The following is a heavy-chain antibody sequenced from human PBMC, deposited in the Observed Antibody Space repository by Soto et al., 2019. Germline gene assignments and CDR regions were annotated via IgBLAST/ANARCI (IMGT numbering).Heavy chain of an antibody. CDR1: GGTFSSYA. CDR3: ARRGYCSSTSCPDYYHYGMDV. Sequence: SVKVSCKASGGTFSSYAISWVRQAPGQGLEWMGGIIPIFGTANYAQKFQGRVTITADKSTSTAYMELSSLRSEDTAVYYCARRGYCSSTSCPDYYHYGMDVWGQGTTVTVSS. D-gene: IGHD2-2*01. V-gene: IGHV1-69*06. CDR2: IIPIFGTA. J-gene: IGHJ6*02.